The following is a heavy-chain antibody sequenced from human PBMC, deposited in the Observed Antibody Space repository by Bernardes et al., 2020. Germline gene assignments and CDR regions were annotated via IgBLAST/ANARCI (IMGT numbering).Heavy chain of an antibody. CDR1: GYTFTSYD. J-gene: IGHJ5*02. CDR2: MNPNSGNT. D-gene: IGHD2-15*01. V-gene: IGHV1-8*01. CDR3: ARVNSGCSGGSCHIPDWFDP. Sequence: ASVKVSCKASGYTFTSYDINWVRQATGQGLEWMGWMNPNSGNTGYAQKFQGRVTMTRNTSISTAYMELSSLRSEDTAVYYCARVNSGCSGGSCHIPDWFDPWGQGTLVTVSP.